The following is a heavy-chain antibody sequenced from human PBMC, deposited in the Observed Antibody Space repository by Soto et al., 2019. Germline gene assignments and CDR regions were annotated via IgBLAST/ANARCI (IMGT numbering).Heavy chain of an antibody. D-gene: IGHD2-15*01. V-gene: IGHV4-39*01. J-gene: IGHJ4*02. CDR2: IDYNGVA. CDR3: GKVLVGATGHTDSDS. CDR1: GGSIYRSGYY. Sequence: SETLSLTCTVSGGSIYRSGYYWGWIRQPPGRGLEWIGNIDYNGVAYSNPSLKSRVTISRDTSKNQFSLKLTSVTAADTALYYCGKVLVGATGHTDSDSWGPGTLVTVSS.